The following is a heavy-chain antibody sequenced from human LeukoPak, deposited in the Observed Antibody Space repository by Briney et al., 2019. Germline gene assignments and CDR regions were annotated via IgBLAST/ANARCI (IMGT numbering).Heavy chain of an antibody. CDR3: ARDRELGT. Sequence: SCXXXGFTXSXYXMNWVRQAPGKGLEWVSSISSGGNYIYYADSVRGRFTISRDNAKNSLYLQVNSLRAEDTAMYYCARDRELGTWGQGTLVTVSS. CDR1: GFTXSXYX. V-gene: IGHV3-21*01. CDR2: ISSGGNYI. D-gene: IGHD1-26*01. J-gene: IGHJ4*02.